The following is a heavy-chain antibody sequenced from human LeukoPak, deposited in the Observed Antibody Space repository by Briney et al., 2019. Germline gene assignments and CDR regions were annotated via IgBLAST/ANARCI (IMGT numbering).Heavy chain of an antibody. CDR2: VRNDGFDT. J-gene: IGHJ4*02. CDR3: ARDRGKDYFGD. V-gene: IGHV3-30*02. Sequence: GGSLRLSCVTSGLTFTNHGLHWLRQAAGKGLEWVAFVRNDGFDTYHSNSVKGRFSISRDDSKNTVYLQMNSLRAEDTALYYCARDRGKDYFGDWGQGTQVTVSS. D-gene: IGHD4-23*01. CDR1: GLTFTNHG.